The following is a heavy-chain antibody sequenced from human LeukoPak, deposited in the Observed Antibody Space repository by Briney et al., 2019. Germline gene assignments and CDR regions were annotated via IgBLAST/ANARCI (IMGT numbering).Heavy chain of an antibody. CDR3: ARVGLLLSPLDP. CDR2: IIPIFGTA. CDR1: GGTFSSYA. V-gene: IGHV1-69*01. J-gene: IGHJ5*02. D-gene: IGHD2-21*02. Sequence: ASVKVSCKASGGTFSSYAISWVRQAPGQGLEWMGGIIPIFGTANYAQKFQGRVTITADESTSTAYMELSSLRSEDTAVYYCARVGLLLSPLDPWGQGTLVTVSS.